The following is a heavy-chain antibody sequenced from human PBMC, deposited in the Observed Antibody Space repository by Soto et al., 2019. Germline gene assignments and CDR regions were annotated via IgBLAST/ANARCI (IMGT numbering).Heavy chain of an antibody. CDR1: GYSFTSYW. CDR3: ARLHAVAGDNDIRFDY. D-gene: IGHD6-13*01. J-gene: IGHJ4*02. CDR2: IDPSDSYT. Sequence: GESLKISCKGSGYSFTSYWISWVRQMPGKGLEWMGRIDPSDSYTNYSLSFQGHVTISADKSISTAYLQWISLKASDTAMYYWARLHAVAGDNDIRFDYWVQGTLVTVCS. V-gene: IGHV5-10-1*01.